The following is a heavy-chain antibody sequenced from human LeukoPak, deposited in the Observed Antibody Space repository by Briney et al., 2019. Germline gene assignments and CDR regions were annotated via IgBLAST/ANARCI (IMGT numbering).Heavy chain of an antibody. Sequence: PSETLSLTCTVSGGSISSFYWSWIRQPAGKGLEWIGRIYTSGSTNYNPSLKSRVTMSVDTSKNQFSLKLSSVSAADTAVYYCARDPASSSWTYYFDYWGQGTLVTVSS. CDR2: IYTSGST. V-gene: IGHV4-4*07. CDR1: GGSISSFY. J-gene: IGHJ4*02. D-gene: IGHD6-13*01. CDR3: ARDPASSSWTYYFDY.